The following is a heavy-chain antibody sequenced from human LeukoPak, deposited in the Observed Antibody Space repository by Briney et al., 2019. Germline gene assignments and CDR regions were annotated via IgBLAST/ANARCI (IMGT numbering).Heavy chain of an antibody. V-gene: IGHV3-30*04. Sequence: PGRSLRLSCAASGFTFSSYAMHWVRQAPGKGLEWVAVISYDGSNKYYADSVKGRFTISRDNSKNTLYLQMNSLRAEDTAVYYCARSFGGPFDYWGQGTLVTVSS. CDR1: GFTFSSYA. D-gene: IGHD3-16*01. CDR3: ARSFGGPFDY. CDR2: ISYDGSNK. J-gene: IGHJ4*02.